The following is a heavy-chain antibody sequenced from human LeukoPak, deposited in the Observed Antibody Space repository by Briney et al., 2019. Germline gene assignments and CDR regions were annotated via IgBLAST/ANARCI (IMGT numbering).Heavy chain of an antibody. J-gene: IGHJ4*02. Sequence: GASVKVSCKASGYTFTGYYMHWVRQAPGQGLEWMGWINPNSGGTNYAQKFQGRVTMTRDTSISTAYMELSRLRSDDTAVYYCARDYADYYDSSGYYYAGYDYWGQGTLVTVSS. CDR3: ARDYADYYDSSGYYYAGYDY. V-gene: IGHV1-2*02. CDR2: INPNSGGT. CDR1: GYTFTGYY. D-gene: IGHD3-22*01.